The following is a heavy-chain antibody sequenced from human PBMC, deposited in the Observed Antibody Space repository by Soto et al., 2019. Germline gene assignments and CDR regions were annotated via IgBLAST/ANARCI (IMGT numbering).Heavy chain of an antibody. CDR2: IHYTGST. Sequence: QVQLQESGPGLVKPSETLSLTCTVSGVSVNNDNYYWSWIRQPPGKGLEWIGYIHYTGSTTYNPSLTSRVTISLDTSGNHFSLSLSSVTAADTAVFYCAREYSNSPEAFDFWGRGTLVTVSS. V-gene: IGHV4-61*03. D-gene: IGHD6-6*01. CDR3: AREYSNSPEAFDF. J-gene: IGHJ4*02. CDR1: GVSVNNDNYY.